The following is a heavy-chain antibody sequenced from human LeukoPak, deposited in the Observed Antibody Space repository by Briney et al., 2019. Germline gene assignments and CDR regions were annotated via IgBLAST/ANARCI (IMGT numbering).Heavy chain of an antibody. Sequence: PSETLSLTCTVSGGSISSGGYYWSWIRQHPGKGLEWIGYIYYSGSTYYNPSLKSRVTISVDTSKNQFSLKLSSVTAADTAVYYCARGDIVVVPAAAFDYWGQGTLVTVSS. D-gene: IGHD2-2*01. V-gene: IGHV4-31*03. CDR2: IYYSGST. CDR1: GGSISSGGYY. CDR3: ARGDIVVVPAAAFDY. J-gene: IGHJ4*02.